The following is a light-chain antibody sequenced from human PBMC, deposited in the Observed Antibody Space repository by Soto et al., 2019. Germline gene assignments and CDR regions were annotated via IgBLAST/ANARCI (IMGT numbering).Light chain of an antibody. V-gene: IGLV2-14*01. CDR3: SSYTSSTSIDV. CDR1: SSDVGGYNY. Sequence: QSVLTQPASVSGSPGQSITISCTGTSSDVGGYNYVSWYQQHPGKAPKLMIYEVSNRPSGVSIRFSGSKSGNTASLTISGLQAEDEADYYCSSYTSSTSIDVFGNGTKVTVL. J-gene: IGLJ1*01. CDR2: EVS.